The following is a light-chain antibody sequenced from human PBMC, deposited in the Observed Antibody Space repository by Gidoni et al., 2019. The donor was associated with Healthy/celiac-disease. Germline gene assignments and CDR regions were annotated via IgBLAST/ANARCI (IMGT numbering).Light chain of an antibody. V-gene: IGKV3-20*01. CDR3: QQYGSSPPLT. CDR2: GAS. J-gene: IGKJ4*01. CDR1: QSVSSSY. Sequence: EIVLTQSPGTLSLSPGERATLSCRASQSVSSSYLAWYQQKPGQAPRRLINGASSRATGIPDRFSGSGSGTDCTLTISRLEPEDFAVYYCQQYGSSPPLTFGGGTKVEIK.